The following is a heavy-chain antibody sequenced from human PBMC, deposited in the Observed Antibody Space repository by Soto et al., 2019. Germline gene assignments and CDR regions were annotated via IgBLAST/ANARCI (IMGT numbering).Heavy chain of an antibody. CDR2: IKHSGST. CDR1: GGSFSGYY. D-gene: IGHD3-3*01. Sequence: QVQLQQWGAGLLKPSETLSLTCAVYGGSFSGYYWSWIRQPPGKGLEWIGEIKHSGSTNYNPSLKSRVTIAVDTSKNQFSLKLSSVTAADTAVYYCARGLVVNYDFWSGYYPWYYYGMDVWGQGTTVTVSS. J-gene: IGHJ6*02. CDR3: ARGLVVNYDFWSGYYPWYYYGMDV. V-gene: IGHV4-34*01.